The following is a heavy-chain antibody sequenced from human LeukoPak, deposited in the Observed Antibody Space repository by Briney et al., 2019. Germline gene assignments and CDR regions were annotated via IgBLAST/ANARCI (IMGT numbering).Heavy chain of an antibody. CDR2: ISYSGST. Sequence: SETLSLTCIVSGGSISNSYWSFIRQPPGRGLEWIGYISYSGSTYYNPSLKSRAAISLHTSNNEFSLKLTSVTAADTAIYYCARHVDGFDPWGQGTLVTVSS. D-gene: IGHD2-21*01. J-gene: IGHJ5*02. CDR1: GGSISNSY. CDR3: ARHVDGFDP. V-gene: IGHV4-59*08.